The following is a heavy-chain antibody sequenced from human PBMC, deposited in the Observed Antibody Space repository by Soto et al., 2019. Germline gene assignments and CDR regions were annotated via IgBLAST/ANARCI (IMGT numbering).Heavy chain of an antibody. V-gene: IGHV3-11*01. CDR2: ISSSGSTI. J-gene: IGHJ3*02. D-gene: IGHD3-3*01. CDR3: ASGKRITIFGVVIGAFDI. Sequence: QVQLVESGGGLVKPGGSLRLSCAASGFTFSDYYMSWIRQAPGKGLEWDSYISSSGSTIYYADSVKGRFTISRDNAKNSLYLQMNSLRAEDTAVYYCASGKRITIFGVVIGAFDIWGQGTMVTVSS. CDR1: GFTFSDYY.